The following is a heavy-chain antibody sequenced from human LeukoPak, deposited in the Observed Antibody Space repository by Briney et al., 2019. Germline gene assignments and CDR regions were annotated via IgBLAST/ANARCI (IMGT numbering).Heavy chain of an antibody. V-gene: IGHV3-53*01. CDR3: ARDLGGRMGLSAV. Sequence: GGSLRLSCAASGFTVSSNYMSWVRQAPGKGLEWVSVIYSGGSTNYADSVKGRFTISRDSSKNTLYPQMNSLRAEDTAVYYCARDLGGRMGLSAVWGQGTTVTVSS. J-gene: IGHJ6*02. CDR1: GFTVSSNY. D-gene: IGHD5-24*01. CDR2: IYSGGST.